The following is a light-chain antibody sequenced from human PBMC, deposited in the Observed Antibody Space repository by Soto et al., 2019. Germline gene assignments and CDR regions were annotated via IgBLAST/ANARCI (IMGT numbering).Light chain of an antibody. J-gene: IGKJ5*01. Sequence: DIKMTQSPSTLSASVGDRVTITCRASQSLNNYLAWYQQKPGKAPKLLIYDASTLERGVPSRFGGTGSGTEFTLTISSLQTDDFATYYCQQYHRSSITFGQGTRLQVK. CDR1: QSLNNY. CDR3: QQYHRSSIT. V-gene: IGKV1-5*01. CDR2: DAS.